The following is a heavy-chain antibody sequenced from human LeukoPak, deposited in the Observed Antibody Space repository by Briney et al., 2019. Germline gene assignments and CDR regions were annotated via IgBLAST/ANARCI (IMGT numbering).Heavy chain of an antibody. J-gene: IGHJ4*02. Sequence: GGSLRLSCAASGFAVSSNYMSWVRQAPGKGLEWVSGLNWNGYSTGYADSVKGRFTISRDNAKNSLYLQMNSLRPEDTALYHCVRDIVDYYDSNGYFDYWGQGILVTVSS. V-gene: IGHV3-20*01. D-gene: IGHD3-22*01. CDR1: GFAVSSNY. CDR3: VRDIVDYYDSNGYFDY. CDR2: LNWNGYST.